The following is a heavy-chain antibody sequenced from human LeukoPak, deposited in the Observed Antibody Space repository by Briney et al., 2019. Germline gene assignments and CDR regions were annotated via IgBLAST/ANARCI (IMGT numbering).Heavy chain of an antibody. CDR2: INHSGST. V-gene: IGHV4-34*01. CDR1: GGSFSGYY. Sequence: SETLSLTCAVYGGSFSGYYWSWIRQPPGKGLEWIGEINHSGSTNYNPSLKSRVTISVGTSKNQFSLKLSSVTAADTAVYYCARGRDMDSSGWYFDYWGQGTLVTVSS. D-gene: IGHD6-19*01. CDR3: ARGRDMDSSGWYFDY. J-gene: IGHJ4*02.